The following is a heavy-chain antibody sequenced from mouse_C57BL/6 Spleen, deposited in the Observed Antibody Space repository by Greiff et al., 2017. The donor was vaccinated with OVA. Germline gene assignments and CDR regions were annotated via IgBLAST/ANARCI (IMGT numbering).Heavy chain of an antibody. Sequence: VQLKESGGGLVQPGGSMKLSCAASGFTFSDAWMDWVRQSPETGLEWVAEIRNKANNHATYYAESVKGRFTISRDDSKSSVYLQMNSLRAEDTGIYYCTRQDWALYAMDYWGQGTSVTVSS. CDR2: IRNKANNHAT. D-gene: IGHD4-1*01. CDR1: GFTFSDAW. J-gene: IGHJ4*01. CDR3: TRQDWALYAMDY. V-gene: IGHV6-6*01.